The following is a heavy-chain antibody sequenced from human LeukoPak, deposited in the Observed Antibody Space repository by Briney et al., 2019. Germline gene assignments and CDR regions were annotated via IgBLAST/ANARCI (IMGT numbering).Heavy chain of an antibody. CDR1: GFTFSSYA. J-gene: IGHJ4*02. V-gene: IGHV3-23*01. D-gene: IGHD6-19*01. Sequence: PGGSLRLSCAASGFTFSSYAMSWVRQAPGKGLEWVSAISGSGGSTYYADSVKGRFTISRDNSKNTLYLQMNSLRAEDTAVYYCAKRPRRDSSGWYFDYWGQGTLVTVSS. CDR3: AKRPRRDSSGWYFDY. CDR2: ISGSGGST.